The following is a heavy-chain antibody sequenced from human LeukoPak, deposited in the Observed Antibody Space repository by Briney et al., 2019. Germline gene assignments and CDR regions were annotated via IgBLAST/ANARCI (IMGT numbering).Heavy chain of an antibody. CDR2: ISWNSGSI. V-gene: IGHV3-9*01. J-gene: IGHJ4*02. Sequence: PGRSLRLSCAGSGFIFNNHAMHWVRQPPGKGLEWDSGISWNSGSIDYADSVKGRFTISRDNAKNSLYLQMNSLRVEDTAFYYCAKDNRRHYTSGPNPDSLHWGQGALVTVSS. D-gene: IGHD6-19*01. CDR1: GFIFNNHA. CDR3: AKDNRRHYTSGPNPDSLH.